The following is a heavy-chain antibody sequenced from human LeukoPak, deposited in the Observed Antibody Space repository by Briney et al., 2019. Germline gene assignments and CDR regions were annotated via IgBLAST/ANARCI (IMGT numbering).Heavy chain of an antibody. D-gene: IGHD3-22*01. CDR3: TVPVGYYDSTKDY. CDR2: IRSKAYGGTT. V-gene: IGHV3-49*04. Sequence: PGGSLRLSCAASGFTFGDYAMSWVRQAPGKGLEWIGFIRSKAYGGTTEYAASVKGRFTISRDDSKSIAYLQMNSLKTEDTAVYYCTVPVGYYDSTKDYWGQGTLVTVSS. J-gene: IGHJ4*02. CDR1: GFTFGDYA.